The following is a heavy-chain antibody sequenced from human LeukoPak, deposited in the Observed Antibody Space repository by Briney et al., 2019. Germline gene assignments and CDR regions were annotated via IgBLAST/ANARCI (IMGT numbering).Heavy chain of an antibody. J-gene: IGHJ4*02. CDR1: GFTFSSYS. Sequence: GGSLRLSCAASGFTFSSYSMNWVRQAPGKGLEWVSSISSSSYIYYADSVKGRFTISRDNAKNSLYLQMNSLRAEDTAVYYCARDVTAMASFDYWGQGTLVTVSS. V-gene: IGHV3-21*01. CDR2: ISSSSYI. CDR3: ARDVTAMASFDY. D-gene: IGHD5-18*01.